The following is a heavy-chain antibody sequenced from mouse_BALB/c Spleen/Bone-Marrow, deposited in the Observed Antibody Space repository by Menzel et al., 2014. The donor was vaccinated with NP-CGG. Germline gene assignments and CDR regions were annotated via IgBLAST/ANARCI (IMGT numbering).Heavy chain of an antibody. J-gene: IGHJ2*01. CDR1: GFTFSAYS. CDR2: ISSGGHDT. D-gene: IGHD2-4*01. Sequence: EVQGVESGGGLVKPGGSLKLSCAASGFTFSAYSMSWVRQTPEKRLEWVATISSGGHDTYYSESVKGRFTISRDNVKNTLYLQMDGLRSVDSAVYYCSKDGGYDYSYYFDYWGQGTTLTVSS. CDR3: SKDGGYDYSYYFDY. V-gene: IGHV5-6-4*01.